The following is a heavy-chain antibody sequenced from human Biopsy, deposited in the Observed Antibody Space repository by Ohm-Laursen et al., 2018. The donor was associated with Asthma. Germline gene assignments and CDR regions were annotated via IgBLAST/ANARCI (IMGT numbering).Heavy chain of an antibody. Sequence: SLRLSCAASGFTFDDYGMSWVRQAPGKGLDWVSGINWNGGSTGYADSVKGRFTISRDNAKNSLYPQMNSLRAEDTALYHCGRDMGGFGSGWFPVEFWGQGTLVTVSS. CDR2: INWNGGST. V-gene: IGHV3-20*01. D-gene: IGHD6-19*01. CDR3: GRDMGGFGSGWFPVEF. J-gene: IGHJ4*02. CDR1: GFTFDDYG.